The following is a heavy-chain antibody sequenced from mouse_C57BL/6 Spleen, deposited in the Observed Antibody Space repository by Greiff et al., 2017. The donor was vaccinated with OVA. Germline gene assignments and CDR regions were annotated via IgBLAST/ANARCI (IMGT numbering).Heavy chain of an antibody. Sequence: QVQLQQPGAELVKPGASVKLSCKASGYTFTSYWMHWVRQRPGQGLEWIGMIHPNSGSTNYNEKFKSKATLTVDKSSSTAYMQLSSLTSEDSAVYYCASDYGVDYFDYWGQGTTLTVSS. D-gene: IGHD1-2*01. CDR3: ASDYGVDYFDY. V-gene: IGHV1-64*01. CDR2: IHPNSGST. CDR1: GYTFTSYW. J-gene: IGHJ2*01.